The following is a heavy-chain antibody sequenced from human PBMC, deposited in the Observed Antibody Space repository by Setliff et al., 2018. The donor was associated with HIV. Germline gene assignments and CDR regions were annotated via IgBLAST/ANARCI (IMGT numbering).Heavy chain of an antibody. J-gene: IGHJ4*02. CDR2: IYYSGST. CDR3: ARDGDDSSGYYLGY. D-gene: IGHD3-22*01. Sequence: PSETLSLTCTVSGGSISSGDDYWSWIRQPPGKGLEWIGYIYYSGSTYYNPSLKSRVTISVDTSKNQFSLKLSSVTAADTAVYYCARDGDDSSGYYLGYWGQGTLVTVSS. CDR1: GGSISSGDDY. V-gene: IGHV4-30-4*08.